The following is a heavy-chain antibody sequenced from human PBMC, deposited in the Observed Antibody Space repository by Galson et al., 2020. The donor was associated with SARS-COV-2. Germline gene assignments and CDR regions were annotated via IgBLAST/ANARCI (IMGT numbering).Heavy chain of an antibody. CDR3: ARYSSEMGWFDP. J-gene: IGHJ5*02. Sequence: ASVKVSCKASGYTFTTYSINWVRQAPGQGLQWMGWINTNTGNPTYAQGFTGRFVFSLDTSVSTTYLQIDSLEVEDTAVYFCARYSSEMGWFDPWGQGTLVTVSS. CDR1: GYTFTTYS. V-gene: IGHV7-4-1*01. CDR2: INTNTGNP. D-gene: IGHD3-22*01.